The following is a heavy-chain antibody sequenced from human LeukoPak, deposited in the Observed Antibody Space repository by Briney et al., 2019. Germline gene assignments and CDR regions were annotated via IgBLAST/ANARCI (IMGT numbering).Heavy chain of an antibody. Sequence: PGGSLRLSCAASGFTFDDYAMHWVRQAPGKGLEWVSGISWNSGSIGYADSVKGRFTISRDNAKNSLYLQMNSLRAEDTAVYYCAKGKPYDYYYMDVWGKGTTVTISS. CDR3: AKGKPYDYYYMDV. J-gene: IGHJ6*03. CDR2: ISWNSGSI. D-gene: IGHD1-14*01. V-gene: IGHV3-9*01. CDR1: GFTFDDYA.